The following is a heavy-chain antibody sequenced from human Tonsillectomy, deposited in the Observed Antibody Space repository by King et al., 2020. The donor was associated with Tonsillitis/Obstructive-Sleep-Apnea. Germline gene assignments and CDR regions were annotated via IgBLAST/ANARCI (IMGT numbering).Heavy chain of an antibody. V-gene: IGHV4-61*01. CDR2: IYYSGST. J-gene: IGHJ1*01. CDR3: ARTGDYLTEYFQH. CDR1: GGSVSSGSYY. D-gene: IGHD4-17*01. Sequence: LQLQESGPGLVKPSETLSLTCTVSGGSVSSGSYYWSWIRQPPGKGLELIGDIYYSGSTNYNPSLKSRVTISVDTSKNQFSLKLSSVTAADTAVYYCARTGDYLTEYFQHWGQGTLVTVSS.